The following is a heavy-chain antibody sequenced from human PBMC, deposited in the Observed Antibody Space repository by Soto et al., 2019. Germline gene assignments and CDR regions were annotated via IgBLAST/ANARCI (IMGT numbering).Heavy chain of an antibody. V-gene: IGHV4-30-2*06. CDR1: GASISYGGFS. CDR2: ISHLEST. J-gene: IGHJ4*02. Sequence: SETLSLTCTVSGASISYGGFSWSWIRQSPGKGLEWIGYISHLESTYFHPSFKSRLTMSIDRTRDQFSLKLSSVTAADMAVYYCARGGGYDSFDYWGQGVLVTVSS. D-gene: IGHD5-12*01. CDR3: ARGGGYDSFDY.